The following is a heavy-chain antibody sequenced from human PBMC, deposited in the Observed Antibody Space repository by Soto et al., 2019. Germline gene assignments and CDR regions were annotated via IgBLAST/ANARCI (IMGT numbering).Heavy chain of an antibody. CDR1: GGSISSGGYY. V-gene: IGHV4-31*03. D-gene: IGHD3-9*01. CDR3: ARAVAGYDILTGYLPFNWFDP. CDR2: IYYSGST. J-gene: IGHJ5*02. Sequence: SETLSLTCTVSGGSISSGGYYWSWIRQHPGKGLEWIGYIYYSGSTYYNPSLKSRVTISVDTSKNQFSLKLSSVTAADTAVYYCARAVAGYDILTGYLPFNWFDPWGQGTLVTVSS.